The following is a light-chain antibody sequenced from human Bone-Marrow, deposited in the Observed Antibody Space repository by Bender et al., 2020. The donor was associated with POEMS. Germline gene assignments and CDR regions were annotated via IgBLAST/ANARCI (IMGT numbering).Light chain of an antibody. CDR2: EVN. CDR1: SSDIGRYNY. V-gene: IGLV2-8*01. Sequence: QSALTQPPSASGSPGQSVTISCTGTSSDIGRYNYVSWYQQHPGKAPKLMIYEVNKRPSGVPGRFSGSKSGNTASLIVSGLQTEDEADYYCSSFAGSNNLLFGGGTKLTVL. CDR3: SSFAGSNNLL. J-gene: IGLJ3*02.